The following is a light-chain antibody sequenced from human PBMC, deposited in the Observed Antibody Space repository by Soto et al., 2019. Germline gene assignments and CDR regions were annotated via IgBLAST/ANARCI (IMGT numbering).Light chain of an antibody. CDR2: GAS. CDR1: QSVSSSY. V-gene: IGKV3-20*01. Sequence: EIVLTQSPGTLSLSPGERATLSCRASQSVSSSYLAWYQQKPGQAPRLLIYGASSRATGSPDRFSGSGSGTDFTLTISRLEPEDFAVYYCQQYGSSPPVTFGHGTKVDIK. CDR3: QQYGSSPPVT. J-gene: IGKJ3*01.